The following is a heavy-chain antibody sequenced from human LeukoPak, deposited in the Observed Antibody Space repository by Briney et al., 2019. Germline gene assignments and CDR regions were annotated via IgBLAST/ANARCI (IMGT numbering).Heavy chain of an antibody. Sequence: SQTLSLTCTVSGGSISSGSYYWSWIRQPAGKGLEWIGRIYTSGSTNYNPSLKSRVTMSVDTSKNQFSLKLSSVTAADTAVYYCARVWSIFGVVINDAFDIWGQGTMVTVSS. CDR1: GGSISSGSYY. V-gene: IGHV4-61*02. CDR2: IYTSGST. J-gene: IGHJ3*02. CDR3: ARVWSIFGVVINDAFDI. D-gene: IGHD3-3*01.